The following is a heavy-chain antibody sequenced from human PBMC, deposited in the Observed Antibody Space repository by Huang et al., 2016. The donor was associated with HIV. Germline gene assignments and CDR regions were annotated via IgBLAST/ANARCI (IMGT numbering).Heavy chain of an antibody. V-gene: IGHV1-8*01. D-gene: IGHD2-15*01. Sequence: QVQLVQSGAEVKKPGASVKVSCKASGYTFSNYDINWVRQAPGQGLEWMGWMKPNSGNTGYARKFQGRVTMTRSTSISTAYMELSRLRFEDTAVYYCATLPPVNYGRSGGRVCDYWGQGSLVTVSS. CDR1: GYTFSNYD. CDR3: ATLPPVNYGRSGGRVCDY. J-gene: IGHJ4*02. CDR2: MKPNSGNT.